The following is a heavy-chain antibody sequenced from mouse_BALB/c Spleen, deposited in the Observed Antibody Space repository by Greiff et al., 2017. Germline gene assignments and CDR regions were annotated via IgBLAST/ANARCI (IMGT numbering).Heavy chain of an antibody. CDR3: ARGGGSSGYVDYAMDY. J-gene: IGHJ4*01. CDR1: GFSLTSYG. V-gene: IGHV2-9*02. Sequence: VMLVESGPGLVAPSQSLSITCTVSGFSLTSYGVHWVRQPPGKGLERLGVIWAGGSTNYNSALMSRLSISKDNSKSQVFLKMNSLQTDDTAMYYCARGGGSSGYVDYAMDYWGQGTSVTVSS. CDR2: IWAGGST. D-gene: IGHD3-1*01.